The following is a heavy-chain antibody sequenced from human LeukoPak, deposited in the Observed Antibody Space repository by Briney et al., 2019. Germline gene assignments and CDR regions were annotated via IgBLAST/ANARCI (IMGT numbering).Heavy chain of an antibody. J-gene: IGHJ4*02. CDR2: INPNSGGT. V-gene: IGHV1-2*02. CDR1: GYTFTGYY. D-gene: IGHD5-18*01. Sequence: ASVKVSCKASGYTFTGYYMHWLRQAPGQGLEWMGWINPNSGGTNYAQKFQGRVTMTRDTSISTAYMELSRLRSDDTAVYYCAREHSYGSWVFEFWGQGTLVTVSS. CDR3: AREHSYGSWVFEF.